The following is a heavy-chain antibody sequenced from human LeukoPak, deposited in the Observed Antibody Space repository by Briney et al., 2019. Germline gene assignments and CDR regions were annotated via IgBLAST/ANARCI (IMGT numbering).Heavy chain of an antibody. J-gene: IGHJ4*02. Sequence: KPSETLSLTCTVSGGSISSYYWSWIRQSPGKGLECIGYIHYTGSTNYNPSLQSRVTMSVDKSKNQFSLKLSSVTAADTAVDYCALAAAGIEVEYWGQGTLVTVSS. CDR2: IHYTGST. CDR3: ALAAAGIEVEY. D-gene: IGHD6-13*01. V-gene: IGHV4-59*12. CDR1: GGSISSYY.